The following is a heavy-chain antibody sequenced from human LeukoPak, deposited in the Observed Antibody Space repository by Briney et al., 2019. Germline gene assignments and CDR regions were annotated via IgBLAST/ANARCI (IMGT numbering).Heavy chain of an antibody. Sequence: VASVKVSCKASGGTFSTYAISWVRQAPGQGLEWMGRIIPILDIANYAQKFQGRVTITADESTSTAYMELSSLRSEDTAVYYCARDPSLYCSSTSCFHTSRGDAFDIWGQGTMVTVSS. V-gene: IGHV1-69*04. CDR2: IIPILDIA. J-gene: IGHJ3*02. CDR1: GGTFSTYA. CDR3: ARDPSLYCSSTSCFHTSRGDAFDI. D-gene: IGHD2-2*01.